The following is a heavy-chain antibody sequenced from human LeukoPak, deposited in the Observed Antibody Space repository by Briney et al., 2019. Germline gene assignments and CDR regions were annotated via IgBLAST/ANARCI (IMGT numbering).Heavy chain of an antibody. D-gene: IGHD2-2*02. Sequence: GGSLRLSCAASGFTFSDYYMSWIRQAPGKGLEWVSYIGTNGSTIYYADSVQGRFTFSRDNAKNSLYLQMNSLRAEDTAVYYCARQGEGCSSTSCYKVDFDYWGQGTLVTVSS. CDR1: GFTFSDYY. CDR3: ARQGEGCSSTSCYKVDFDY. V-gene: IGHV3-11*04. CDR2: IGTNGSTI. J-gene: IGHJ4*02.